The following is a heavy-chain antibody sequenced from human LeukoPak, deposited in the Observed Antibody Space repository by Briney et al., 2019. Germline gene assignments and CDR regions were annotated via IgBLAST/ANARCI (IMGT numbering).Heavy chain of an antibody. Sequence: PGGSLRLSCAASGFTLNNYGMAWVRQAPGKGLEWVSAITGSGGDTYYADSVKGRFTMSRDNAKNSLYLQMNSLRAEDTAVYYCARPVVAATTPDTFDIWGQGTMVTVSS. CDR3: ARPVVAATTPDTFDI. J-gene: IGHJ3*02. V-gene: IGHV3-21*01. CDR2: ITGSGGDT. D-gene: IGHD2-15*01. CDR1: GFTLNNYG.